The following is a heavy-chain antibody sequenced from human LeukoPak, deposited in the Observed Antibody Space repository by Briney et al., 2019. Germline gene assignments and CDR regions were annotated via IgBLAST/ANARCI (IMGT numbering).Heavy chain of an antibody. V-gene: IGHV1-18*01. CDR3: ARDSSGFYYVH. CDR2: FTTYNGNT. J-gene: IGHJ4*02. Sequence: ASVKVSCKTSGYTFTDFGINWVRQAPGQGLEWMGRFTTYNGNTNYAQKFQGRVTMTTDTSATTAYLEVTSLRSDDTAVYYCARDSSGFYYVHWGQGTLVTVSS. D-gene: IGHD3-22*01. CDR1: GYTFTDFG.